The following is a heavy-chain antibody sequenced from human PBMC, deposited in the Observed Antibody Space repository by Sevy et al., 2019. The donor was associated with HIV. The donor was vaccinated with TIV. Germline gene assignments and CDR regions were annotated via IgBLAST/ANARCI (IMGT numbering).Heavy chain of an antibody. V-gene: IGHV4-31*03. CDR2: IYYSGST. D-gene: IGHD2-2*02. J-gene: IGHJ6*02. Sequence: SETLSLTCTVSGGSISSGGYYWSWIRQHPGKGLEWIVYIYYSGSTYYNPSLKSRVTISVDTSKNQFSLKLSSVTAADTAVYYCARDGGCSSTSCYTRYYYYGMDVWGQGTTVTVSS. CDR1: GGSISSGGYY. CDR3: ARDGGCSSTSCYTRYYYYGMDV.